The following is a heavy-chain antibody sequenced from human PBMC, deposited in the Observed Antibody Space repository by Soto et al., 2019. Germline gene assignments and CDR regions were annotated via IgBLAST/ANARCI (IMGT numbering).Heavy chain of an antibody. CDR3: ASRSPTGGNWFDP. J-gene: IGHJ5*02. CDR1: GGTFSSYA. V-gene: IGHV1-69*06. CDR2: IIPIFGTA. Sequence: QVQLVQSGAEVKKPGSSVKVSCKASGGTFSSYAISWVRQSPGQGLEWMGGIIPIFGTANYAQKFQGRVTITADKSTSTADRELSSLRSEDTAVYYCASRSPTGGNWFDPWGQGTLVTVSS.